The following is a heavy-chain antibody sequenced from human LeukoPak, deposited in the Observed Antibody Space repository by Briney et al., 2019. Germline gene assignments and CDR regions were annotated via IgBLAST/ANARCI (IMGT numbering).Heavy chain of an antibody. CDR3: ARDRPADGYNYELDY. CDR1: GYTFTGYS. Sequence: ASVKVSCKASGYTFTGYSMHWVRQAPGQGLEWMGWINPNSGGTNYAQKFQGRVTMTRDTSISTAYMELSRLRSDDTPLYYCARDRPADGYNYELDYWGQGTLVTVSS. J-gene: IGHJ4*02. CDR2: INPNSGGT. D-gene: IGHD5-24*01. V-gene: IGHV1-2*02.